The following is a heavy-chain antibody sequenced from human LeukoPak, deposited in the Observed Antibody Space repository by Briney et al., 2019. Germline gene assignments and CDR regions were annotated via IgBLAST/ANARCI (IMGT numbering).Heavy chain of an antibody. CDR3: ATIPLYYYGMDV. Sequence: PSETLSLTCTVSGGSISSSSYYWGWIRQPPGKGLEWIGSIYYSGSTYYNPSLKSRVTISVDTSKNQFSLKLSSVTAADTAVYYCATIPLYYYGMDVWGQGTTVTVSS. V-gene: IGHV4-39*07. CDR2: IYYSGST. J-gene: IGHJ6*02. D-gene: IGHD2-2*02. CDR1: GGSISSSSYY.